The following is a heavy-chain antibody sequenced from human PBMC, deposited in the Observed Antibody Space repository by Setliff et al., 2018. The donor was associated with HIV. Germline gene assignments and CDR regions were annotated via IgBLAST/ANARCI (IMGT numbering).Heavy chain of an antibody. V-gene: IGHV1-2*02. J-gene: IGHJ3*02. Sequence: ASVKVSCKASGYPFTGYYMHWVRQAPVQGLEWMGWINPNNGGTNYAQKFQGRVTMTRDTSISPAYMELSRLRSEDTAVYYCARSGKANDAFDIWGQGTMVTVSS. CDR2: INPNNGGT. D-gene: IGHD6-13*01. CDR3: ARSGKANDAFDI. CDR1: GYPFTGYY.